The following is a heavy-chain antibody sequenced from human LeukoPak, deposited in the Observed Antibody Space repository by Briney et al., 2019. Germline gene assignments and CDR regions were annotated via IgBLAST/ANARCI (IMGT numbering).Heavy chain of an antibody. CDR3: ARGVGANIYYDIAFDI. CDR1: GGTFSSYA. J-gene: IGHJ3*02. CDR2: IIPILGIA. D-gene: IGHD3-22*01. Sequence: ASVKVSCKASGGTFSSYAISWVRQAPGQGPEWMGRIIPILGIANYAQKFQGRVTITADKSTSTAYMELSSLRSEDAAVYYCARGVGANIYYDIAFDIWGQGTMVTVSS. V-gene: IGHV1-69*04.